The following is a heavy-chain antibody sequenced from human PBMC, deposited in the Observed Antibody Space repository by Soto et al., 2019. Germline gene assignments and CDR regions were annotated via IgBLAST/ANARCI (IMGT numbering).Heavy chain of an antibody. J-gene: IGHJ6*03. D-gene: IGHD3-16*01. CDR3: AREAKDYDYDTPYYYYYYYMDV. Sequence: GASVKVSCKASGYTFTSYDINWVRQATGQGLEWMGWMNPNSGNTGYAQKFQGRVTMTRNTSISTAYMELSSLRSEDTAVYYCAREAKDYDYDTPYYYYYYYMDVWGKGTTVTVSS. V-gene: IGHV1-8*01. CDR2: MNPNSGNT. CDR1: GYTFTSYD.